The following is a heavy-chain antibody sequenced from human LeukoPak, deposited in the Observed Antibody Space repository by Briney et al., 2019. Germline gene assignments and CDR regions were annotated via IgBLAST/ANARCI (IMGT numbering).Heavy chain of an antibody. CDR2: ISPSGGST. D-gene: IGHD6-19*01. CDR3: ARDRGSGWSWFDP. CDR1: GYTFTSNY. V-gene: IGHV1-2*02. J-gene: IGHJ5*02. Sequence: VASVKVSCKAFGYTFTSNYMHWVRQAPGQGPEWMGVISPSGGSTTYAQKFQGRVTMTRDTSISTAYMELSRLRSDDTAVYYCARDRGSGWSWFDPWGQGTLVTVSS.